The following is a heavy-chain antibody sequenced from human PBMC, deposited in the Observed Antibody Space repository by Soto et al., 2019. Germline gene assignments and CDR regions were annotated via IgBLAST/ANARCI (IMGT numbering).Heavy chain of an antibody. J-gene: IGHJ3*02. D-gene: IGHD6-19*01. CDR3: ARALDSSGWYGDDAFDI. CDR1: GGSISNKY. V-gene: IGHV4-4*07. CDR2: MSSSGVT. Sequence: SETLSLTCTVSGGSISNKYWSWIRQPAGKGLEWIGRMSSSGVTNYGPSFKSRVTMSVDMSKNQFSLKLSSVTATDAAVYYCARALDSSGWYGDDAFDIWGQGTMVT.